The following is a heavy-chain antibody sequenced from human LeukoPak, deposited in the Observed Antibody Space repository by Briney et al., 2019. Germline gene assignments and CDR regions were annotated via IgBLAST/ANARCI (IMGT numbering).Heavy chain of an antibody. CDR2: TYTSGST. V-gene: IGHV4-4*07. Sequence: PSETLSLTCTVSGGSISSYYWSWIRQPAGKGLEWIGRTYTSGSTNYNPSLKSRVTMSVDTSKNQFSLKLSSVTAADTAVYYCARQKGSGYDRYFDYWGQGTLVTVSS. CDR3: ARQKGSGYDRYFDY. CDR1: GGSISSYY. D-gene: IGHD5-12*01. J-gene: IGHJ4*02.